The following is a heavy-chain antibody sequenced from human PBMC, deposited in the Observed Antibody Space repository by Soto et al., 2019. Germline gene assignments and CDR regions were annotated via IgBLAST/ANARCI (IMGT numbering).Heavy chain of an antibody. CDR2: IFPSDSDT. V-gene: IGHV5-51*01. CDR3: ASKDKSGYFTWYDP. Sequence: GESLKISCRTSGYRFTSYWIAWVRQMPGKGLEWMGIIFPSDSDTRYSPSFQGQVTISADGSTSTVFLQWASLKASDTAGYFCASKDKSGYFTWYDPLGQGTLVTVSS. CDR1: GYRFTSYW. J-gene: IGHJ5*02. D-gene: IGHD3-22*01.